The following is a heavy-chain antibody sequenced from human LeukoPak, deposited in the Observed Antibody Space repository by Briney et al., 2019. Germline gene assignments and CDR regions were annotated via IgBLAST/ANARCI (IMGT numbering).Heavy chain of an antibody. V-gene: IGHV3-21*01. D-gene: IGHD2-2*01. CDR2: INYNSSSI. CDR3: ARSYCTTTTCYRIQFDY. Sequence: GGSLRLSCAASGFTFSRYTMNWVRQTPGKGLEWVSSINYNSSSIYYADSLKGRFTISRDNAKNSLYLQLNSLRAEDTALYFCARSYCTTTTCYRIQFDYWGQGTLVTVSS. J-gene: IGHJ4*02. CDR1: GFTFSRYT.